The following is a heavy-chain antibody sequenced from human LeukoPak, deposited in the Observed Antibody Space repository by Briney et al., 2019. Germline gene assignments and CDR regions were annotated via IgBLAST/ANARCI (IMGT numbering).Heavy chain of an antibody. CDR2: IYYSGST. CDR3: ARDRHDYDDSYYYYYYMDV. CDR1: GGSISSSSYY. D-gene: IGHD4-17*01. V-gene: IGHV4-39*02. J-gene: IGHJ6*03. Sequence: PSETLSLTCTVSGGSISSSSYYWGWIRQPPGKGLEWIGSIYYSGSTYYNPSLKSRVTISVDTSKNQFSLRLNSVTAADTAIYYCARDRHDYDDSYYYYYYMDVWGKGTTVTISS.